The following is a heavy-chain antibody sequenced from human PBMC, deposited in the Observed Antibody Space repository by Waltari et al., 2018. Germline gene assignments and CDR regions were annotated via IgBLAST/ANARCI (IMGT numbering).Heavy chain of an antibody. CDR2: ISGGGCST. Sequence: VQLLESGGGLVQPGGSLRLSCAASGFTFSSYAMSWVRQAPGKGLEWVSAISGGGCSTYYADAVKGRFTISRDNAKNTLYLQMNSLRAEDTAVYYCAKPLRVAYNRWGQGTLVTVSS. CDR3: AKPLRVAYNR. D-gene: IGHD3-3*01. CDR1: GFTFSSYA. V-gene: IGHV3-23*01. J-gene: IGHJ4*02.